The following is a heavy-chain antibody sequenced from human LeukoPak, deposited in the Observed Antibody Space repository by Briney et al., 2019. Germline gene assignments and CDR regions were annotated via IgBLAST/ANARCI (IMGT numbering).Heavy chain of an antibody. CDR3: ARSRSCDY. CDR1: GYTFTSYS. V-gene: IGHV1-3*01. Sequence: GASVKVSCKASGYTFTSYSIHWVRQAPGQRLEWMGWINAGNGDTKYSQKFQGRVTITRDTSASTAYMELSSLRSEDTAVYYSARSRSCDYWGQGTLVTVSS. CDR2: INAGNGDT. J-gene: IGHJ4*02.